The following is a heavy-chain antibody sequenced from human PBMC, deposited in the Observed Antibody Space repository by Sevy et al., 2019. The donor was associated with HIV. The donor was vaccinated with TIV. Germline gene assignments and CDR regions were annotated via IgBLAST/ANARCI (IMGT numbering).Heavy chain of an antibody. CDR2: ISWDGGST. CDR3: AKDGGGPFDP. J-gene: IGHJ5*02. D-gene: IGHD2-15*01. V-gene: IGHV3-43D*03. Sequence: GSLRLSCAASGFTFDDYAMHWVRQAPGKGLEWVSLISWDGGSTYYADSVKGRFTISRDNSKNSLYLQMNSLRAEDTALYYCAKDGGGPFDPWGQGTLVTVSS. CDR1: GFTFDDYA.